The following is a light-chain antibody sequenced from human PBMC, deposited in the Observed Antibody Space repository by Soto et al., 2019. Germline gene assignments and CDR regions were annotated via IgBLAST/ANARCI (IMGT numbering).Light chain of an antibody. J-gene: IGLJ3*02. V-gene: IGLV4-60*03. CDR1: RGHSSYI. CDR3: ETWDTNTRV. Sequence: QAVVTQSSSASASLGSSVKLTCTLSRGHSSYIIAWHQQQPGKAPRYLMKLEGSGSYNKGSGVPDRFSGSSSGAVRYLTISNLQSDDEADYYCETWDTNTRVFGGRTQLTVL. CDR2: LEGSGSY.